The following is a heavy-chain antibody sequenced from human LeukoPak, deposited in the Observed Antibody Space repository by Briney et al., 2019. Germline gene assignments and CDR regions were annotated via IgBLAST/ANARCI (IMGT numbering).Heavy chain of an antibody. CDR1: GGSISSYY. J-gene: IGHJ5*02. CDR3: ARGPRITMVRGVIIPPRKHNWFDP. D-gene: IGHD3-10*01. Sequence: PSETLSLTCTVSGGSISSYYWSWIRQPPGKGLEWIGYIYYSGSTNYNPSLKSRVTISVDTSKNQFSLKLSSVTAADTAVYYCARGPRITMVRGVIIPPRKHNWFDPWGQGTLVTVSS. CDR2: IYYSGST. V-gene: IGHV4-59*01.